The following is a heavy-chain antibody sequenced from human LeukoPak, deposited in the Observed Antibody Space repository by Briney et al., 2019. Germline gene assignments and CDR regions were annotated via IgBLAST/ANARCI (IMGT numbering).Heavy chain of an antibody. V-gene: IGHV1-2*06. CDR1: GYTFTGYY. Sequence: GASVKVSCKASGYTFTGYYIHWVRQAPGQGLEWMGRINPNSGGTNYAQKFQGRVTMTRDTSINTAYMDLSGLTSDDTAVYYCGSHTSCFLWGQGTLLTVSS. J-gene: IGHJ4*02. CDR3: GSHTSCFL. D-gene: IGHD2-2*01. CDR2: INPNSGGT.